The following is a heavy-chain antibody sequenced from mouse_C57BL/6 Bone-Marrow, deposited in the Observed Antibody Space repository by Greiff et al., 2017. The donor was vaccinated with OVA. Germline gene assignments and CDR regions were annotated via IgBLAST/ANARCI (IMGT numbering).Heavy chain of an antibody. CDR1: GFTFSSYG. D-gene: IGHD1-1*01. Sequence: EVKLMESGGDLVKPGGSLKLSCAASGFTFSSYGMSWVRPTPDKRLEWVATISSGGSYTYYPDSVKGRFTISRDNAKNTLYLQMSSLKSEDTAMYYCARHYYGSSPAYWGQGTLVTVSA. CDR3: ARHYYGSSPAY. V-gene: IGHV5-6*01. CDR2: ISSGGSYT. J-gene: IGHJ3*01.